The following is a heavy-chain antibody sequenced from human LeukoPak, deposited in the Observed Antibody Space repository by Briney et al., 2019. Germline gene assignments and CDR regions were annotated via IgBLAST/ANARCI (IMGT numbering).Heavy chain of an antibody. CDR2: MNPNSVNT. J-gene: IGHJ4*02. V-gene: IGHV1-8*01. Sequence: ASVKVSCKASGYTFTSYDINWVRQATRQGLEWMGWMNPNSVNTDYAQKFQGRVTMTRNTSISTAYMELRSLRSEHTVVYYCATQKEMATITKDSWGQGTLVTVSS. CDR3: ATQKEMATITKDS. CDR1: GYTFTSYD. D-gene: IGHD5-24*01.